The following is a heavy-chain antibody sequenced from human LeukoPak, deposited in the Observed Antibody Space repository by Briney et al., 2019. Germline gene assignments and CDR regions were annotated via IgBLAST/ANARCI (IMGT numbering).Heavy chain of an antibody. CDR1: GFTFSNYA. CDR3: ARSPRGSSGWYGDAFDI. CDR2: ISYDGSNK. D-gene: IGHD6-19*01. V-gene: IGHV3-30*04. Sequence: GGSLRLSCAASGFTFSNYAMHWVRQAPGKGLEWVAVISYDGSNKYYADSVKGRFTISRDNSKNTLYLQMNSLRAEDTAVYYCARSPRGSSGWYGDAFDIWGQGTMVTVSS. J-gene: IGHJ3*02.